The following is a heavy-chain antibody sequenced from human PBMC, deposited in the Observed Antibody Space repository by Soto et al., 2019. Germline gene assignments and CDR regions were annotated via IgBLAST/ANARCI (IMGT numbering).Heavy chain of an antibody. CDR3: ASGPAAAGTGSYFDY. J-gene: IGHJ4*02. D-gene: IGHD6-13*01. Sequence: SETLSLTCGVFGDSLNSGYYWSWIRQPPGKGLEWIGEINHSGSTNYNPSLKSRVTISVDTSKNQFSLRLSSVTAADTAVYYCASGPAAAGTGSYFDYWGQGTLVTVSS. CDR2: INHSGST. V-gene: IGHV4-34*01. CDR1: GDSLNSGYY.